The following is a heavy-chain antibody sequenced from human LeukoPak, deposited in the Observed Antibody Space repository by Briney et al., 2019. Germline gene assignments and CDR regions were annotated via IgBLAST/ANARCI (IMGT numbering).Heavy chain of an antibody. CDR3: AKVKKYSYYYGSGTASPFDY. CDR2: IYSCGST. V-gene: IGHV3-53*01. D-gene: IGHD3-10*01. CDR1: GFTVSSNY. Sequence: GGSLRLSCAASGFTVSSNYMSWVRQAPGKGLEWVSVIYSCGSTYYADSVKGRFTISRDNSKNTLYLQMNSLRAEDTAVYYCAKVKKYSYYYGSGTASPFDYWGQGTLVTVSS. J-gene: IGHJ4*02.